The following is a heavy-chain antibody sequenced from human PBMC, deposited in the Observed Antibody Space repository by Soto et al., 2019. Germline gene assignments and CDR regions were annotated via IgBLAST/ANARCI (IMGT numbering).Heavy chain of an antibody. V-gene: IGHV3-23*01. CDR3: AKDGDSSGWYVVNY. J-gene: IGHJ4*02. Sequence: EVQLLESGGGLVQPGGSLRLSCAASGFTFSSYAMSWVRQAPGKGLEWGSAISGSGGSTYYADSVKGRFPISRDNSKNTLYLQMNSLRAEDTAVYYCAKDGDSSGWYVVNYWGQGTLVTVSS. D-gene: IGHD6-19*01. CDR2: ISGSGGST. CDR1: GFTFSSYA.